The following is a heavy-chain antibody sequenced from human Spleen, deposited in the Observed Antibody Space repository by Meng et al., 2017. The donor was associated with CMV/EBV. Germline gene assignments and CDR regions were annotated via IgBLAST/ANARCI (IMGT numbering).Heavy chain of an antibody. CDR1: GFTFSTYA. Sequence: GESLKISCAASGFTFSTYAMHWVRQAPGKGLEWVAVISNDGDRQYYADFAEGRFTISRDNSKNTMYLQMNSLGAEDTAVYYCARKRGPAGSAAWGMNVWGQGTTVTVSS. D-gene: IGHD3-10*01. CDR3: ARKRGPAGSAAWGMNV. J-gene: IGHJ6*02. CDR2: ISNDGDRQ. V-gene: IGHV3-30-3*01.